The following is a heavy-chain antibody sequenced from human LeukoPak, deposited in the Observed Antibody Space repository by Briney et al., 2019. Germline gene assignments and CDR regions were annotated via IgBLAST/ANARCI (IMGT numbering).Heavy chain of an antibody. CDR2: ISSSSSYI. Sequence: GSLRLSCAASGFTFSYYSMNWVRQAPGKGLEWVSSISSSSSYIYYADSVTGRFTISRDNAKNSLYLQMNSLRAEDTAVYYCARGSGSYYYDAMDVWGQGTTVTVSS. J-gene: IGHJ6*02. D-gene: IGHD3-10*01. CDR1: GFTFSYYS. V-gene: IGHV3-21*01. CDR3: ARGSGSYYYDAMDV.